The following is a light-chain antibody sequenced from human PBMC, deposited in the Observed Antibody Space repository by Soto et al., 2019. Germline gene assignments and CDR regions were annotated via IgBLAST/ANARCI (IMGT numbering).Light chain of an antibody. V-gene: IGKV1-39*01. CDR2: SAS. CDR3: QQSFSPPPIT. J-gene: IGKJ3*01. Sequence: DIQMTQSPSSLSASVGDTVTISCRASQTIRAYLNWYQHKPGQAPKLLIFSASVLQSGVPSRCSGSGSVTDFTLTISSLQPEDFGTYYCQQSFSPPPITFGPGTTVDV. CDR1: QTIRAY.